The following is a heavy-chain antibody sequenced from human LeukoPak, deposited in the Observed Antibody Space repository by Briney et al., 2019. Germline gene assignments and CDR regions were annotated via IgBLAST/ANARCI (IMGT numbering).Heavy chain of an antibody. D-gene: IGHD3-16*01. CDR2: ISYDGSNK. CDR3: ASVSTASGGGYFDY. CDR1: GFTFSSYA. V-gene: IGHV3-30-3*01. J-gene: IGHJ4*02. Sequence: QPGRSLRLSCAASGFTFSSYAMHWVRQAPGKGLEWVAVISYDGSNKYYADSVKGRFTISRDNSKNTLYLQMNSLRAEDTAVYYCASVSTASGGGYFDYWGQGILVTVSS.